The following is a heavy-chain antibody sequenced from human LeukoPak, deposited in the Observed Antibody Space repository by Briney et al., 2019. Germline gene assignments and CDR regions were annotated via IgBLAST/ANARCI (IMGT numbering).Heavy chain of an antibody. CDR2: INHSGST. D-gene: IGHD6-13*01. Sequence: PSETLSLTCTVSGGSISSSSYYWGWIRQPPGKGLEWIGEINHSGSTNYNPSLKSRVTISVDTSKNQFSLKLSSVTAADTAVYYCARSGSWYPDAFDIWGQGTMVTVSS. CDR1: GGSISSSSYY. J-gene: IGHJ3*02. V-gene: IGHV4-39*07. CDR3: ARSGSWYPDAFDI.